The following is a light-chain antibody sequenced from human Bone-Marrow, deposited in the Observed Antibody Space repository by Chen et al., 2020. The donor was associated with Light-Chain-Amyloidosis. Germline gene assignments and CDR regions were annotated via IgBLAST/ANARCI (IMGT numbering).Light chain of an antibody. CDR2: DDS. CDR3: QVWDRSSDRPV. J-gene: IGLJ3*02. CDR1: NIGSTS. Sequence: SYVLTQPPSVSVAQGQTATIACGGNNIGSTSVHWYQQTPGQAPLLVVYDDSDRPSGIPERLSGSNSGNTATLTISRVEAGDEADYYCQVWDRSSDRPVFGGGTKLTVL. V-gene: IGLV3-21*02.